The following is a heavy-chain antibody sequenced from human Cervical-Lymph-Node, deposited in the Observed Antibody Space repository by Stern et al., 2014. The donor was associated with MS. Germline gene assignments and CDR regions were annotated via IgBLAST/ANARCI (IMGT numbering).Heavy chain of an antibody. V-gene: IGHV1-69*01. D-gene: IGHD2-2*01. CDR1: GGTLSSFA. J-gene: IGHJ6*02. CDR2: ILAMFGPA. CDR3: ARDLSPGCSTSNCEGDYSYGLEV. Sequence: QMQLVQSGAEVRKPGSSVKVSCKLSGGTLSSFAVSWVRQAPGQGLAWMGGILAMFGPAHYAQQFQGRVTITADESASTVYMEMSSLRSEDTAVYYCARDLSPGCSTSNCEGDYSYGLEVWGQGTTVTVYS.